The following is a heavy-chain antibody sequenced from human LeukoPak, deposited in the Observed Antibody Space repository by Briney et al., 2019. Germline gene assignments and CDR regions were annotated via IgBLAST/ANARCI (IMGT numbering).Heavy chain of an antibody. CDR1: GGSFSGYF. J-gene: IGHJ3*02. V-gene: IGHV4-34*01. CDR2: INHGGTT. Sequence: SETLSLTCGVYGGSFSGYFWSWIRQTPGTGLEWIGDINHGGTTNYNPPLKSRVTISVDTSKNHYSLKMNSVTAADTATYYCARVQSSWGGRYFDWLPAFDIWGQGAVVTVSS. D-gene: IGHD3-9*01. CDR3: ARVQSSWGGRYFDWLPAFDI.